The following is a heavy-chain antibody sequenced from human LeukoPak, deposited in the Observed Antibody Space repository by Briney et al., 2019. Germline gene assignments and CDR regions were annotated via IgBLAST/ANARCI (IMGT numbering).Heavy chain of an antibody. CDR3: ARDPRGYFDY. Sequence: PSQTLSLTCAVSGGSISSGGYSWSWIRQPPGKGLEWIGYIYHSGSTSYNPSLKSRVTISVDTSKNQFSLKLSSVTAADTAVYYCARDPRGYFDYWGQGTLVTVSS. D-gene: IGHD3-16*01. J-gene: IGHJ4*02. V-gene: IGHV4-30-2*01. CDR2: IYHSGST. CDR1: GGSISSGGYS.